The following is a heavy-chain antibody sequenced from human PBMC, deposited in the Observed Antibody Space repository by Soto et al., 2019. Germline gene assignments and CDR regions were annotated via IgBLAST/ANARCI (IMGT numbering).Heavy chain of an antibody. V-gene: IGHV4-39*01. Sequence: QLQLQESGPGLVKPSETLSLTCTVSGGSISSSSYYWGWMRQPPGKGLEWIGTIYYSGSTYYNPSLKSRVTISVDTSKNQFSLNLSSVTAADTAVYYCVRRVGATAHFDYWGQGTLVTVSS. J-gene: IGHJ4*02. CDR2: IYYSGST. CDR3: VRRVGATAHFDY. CDR1: GGSISSSSYY. D-gene: IGHD1-26*01.